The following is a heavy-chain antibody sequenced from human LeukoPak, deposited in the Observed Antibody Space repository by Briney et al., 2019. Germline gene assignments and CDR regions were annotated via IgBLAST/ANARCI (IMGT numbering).Heavy chain of an antibody. CDR1: GFTFGDYS. V-gene: IGHV3-49*04. CDR2: IRSKAYGGTT. Sequence: SGGSLRLSCTASGFTFGDYSMNRVRQAPGKGLEWVGFIRSKAYGGTTEYAASVKGRFTISRDDSKSIAYLQMNSLKTEDTAVYYCTRDVVAGLYYYYYYYMDVWGKGTTVTVSS. J-gene: IGHJ6*03. D-gene: IGHD6-19*01. CDR3: TRDVVAGLYYYYYYYMDV.